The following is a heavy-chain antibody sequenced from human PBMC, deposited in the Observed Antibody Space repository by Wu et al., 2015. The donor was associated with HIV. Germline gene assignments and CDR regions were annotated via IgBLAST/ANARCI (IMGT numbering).Heavy chain of an antibody. V-gene: IGHV1-18*01. CDR1: GYTFLSYG. CDR3: ARGLRSLDV. CDR2: ISAYSGKT. Sequence: QVQLVQSGAEVKKPGASVKVSCKASGYTFLSYGITWVRQAPGQGLQWMGWISAYSGKTNYEQKFQDRVTMTTDTSTSTAYMELRSLRPDDTAVFYXARGLRSLDVWGKGPRSSSPQ. J-gene: IGHJ6*04. D-gene: IGHD4-17*01.